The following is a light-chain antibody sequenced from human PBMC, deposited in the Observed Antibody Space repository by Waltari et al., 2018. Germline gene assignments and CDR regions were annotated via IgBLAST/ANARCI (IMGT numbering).Light chain of an antibody. CDR1: QSVLYSSNNKNY. V-gene: IGKV4-1*01. J-gene: IGKJ1*01. CDR2: WAS. CDR3: QQYYGTPLWT. Sequence: IVMTQSPNSLAVSLGERATIHCKSSQSVLYSSNNKNYLAWYQQKPGQPPKLLIYWASTRESGVPDRFSGSGSGTDFTLTISSLQVEDVAVYYCQQYYGTPLWTFGQGTKVEIK.